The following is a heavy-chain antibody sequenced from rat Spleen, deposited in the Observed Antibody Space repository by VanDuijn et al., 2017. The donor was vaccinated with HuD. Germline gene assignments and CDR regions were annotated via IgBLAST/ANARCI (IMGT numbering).Heavy chain of an antibody. J-gene: IGHJ1*01. V-gene: IGHV2S12*01. CDR1: GFSLSSNG. CDR3: ARHYNYGGGYFDF. CDR2: ISSGGSK. D-gene: IGHD1-11*01. Sequence: QVQLKESGPGLVQPSQTLSLTCTVSGFSLSSNGVSWVRQPPGKGLEWIATISSGGSKDYNSPLKSRLSISRDTSKNQVSLKMNSLQPEDTGTYYCARHYNYGGGYFDFWGPGTMVTVSS.